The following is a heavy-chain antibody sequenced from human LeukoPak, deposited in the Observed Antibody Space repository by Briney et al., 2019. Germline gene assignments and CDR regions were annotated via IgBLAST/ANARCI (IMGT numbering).Heavy chain of an antibody. Sequence: PSETLSLTCTVSGGSISSYYWSWIRQPPGKGREWFGYIYYSGSTNYNPSLKSRVTISVDTSKNQFSLKLSSVTAADTAVYYCARDGDSSSWAFDYWGQGTLVTVSS. CDR3: ARDGDSSSWAFDY. D-gene: IGHD6-13*01. CDR1: GGSISSYY. V-gene: IGHV4-59*01. J-gene: IGHJ4*02. CDR2: IYYSGST.